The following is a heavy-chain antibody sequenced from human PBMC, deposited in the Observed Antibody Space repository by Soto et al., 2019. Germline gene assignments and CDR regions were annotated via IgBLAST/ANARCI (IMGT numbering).Heavy chain of an antibody. CDR2: ISYDGSNK. Sequence: GGSLRLSCAASGFSFSSYGMHWVRQAPGKGLEWVAVISYDGSNKYYADSVKGRFTISRDNSKNTLYLQMNSLRAEDTAVYYCARERPYDFCLDVWGQGTTVTVSS. V-gene: IGHV3-30*03. D-gene: IGHD3-3*01. J-gene: IGHJ6*02. CDR3: ARERPYDFCLDV. CDR1: GFSFSSYG.